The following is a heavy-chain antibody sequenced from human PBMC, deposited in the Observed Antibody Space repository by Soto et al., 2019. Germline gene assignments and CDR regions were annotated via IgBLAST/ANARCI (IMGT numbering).Heavy chain of an antibody. CDR3: ARYRTKVPVAFDV. V-gene: IGHV1-8*01. CDR2: MNPSGRNT. Sequence: QVQLVQSGAEVKKPGASVQVSCKASGHAFPIDDIIWVRQTIGQGLEFMGWMNPSGRNTGYAQKFQGRATFTWNTPTSTAYMDLSGLRSEDTAVYYCARYRTKVPVAFDVWGQGTMVTVSS. D-gene: IGHD3-16*02. J-gene: IGHJ3*01. CDR1: GHAFPIDD.